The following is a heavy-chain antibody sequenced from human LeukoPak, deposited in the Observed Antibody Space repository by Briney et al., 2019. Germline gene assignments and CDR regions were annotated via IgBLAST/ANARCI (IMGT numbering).Heavy chain of an antibody. CDR3: ARVAVAGNYYYMDV. Sequence: ASVKVSCKASGYTFTSYGISWMRQATGQGLEWMGWMNPNSGNTGYAQKFQGRVTMTRNTSISTAYMELSSLRSEDTAVYYCARVAVAGNYYYMDVWGKGTTVTISS. D-gene: IGHD6-19*01. J-gene: IGHJ6*03. CDR2: MNPNSGNT. CDR1: GYTFTSYG. V-gene: IGHV1-8*02.